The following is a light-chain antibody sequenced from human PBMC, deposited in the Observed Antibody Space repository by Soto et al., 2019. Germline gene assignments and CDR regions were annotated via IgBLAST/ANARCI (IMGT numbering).Light chain of an antibody. Sequence: EIVLTQSPGTLSLSPGERATLSCRASQSVSSSYFAWYQQKPGPAPRLLIYGASSRATGLPDRFSGSGSGTDFTLTISRLEPEDFAVYYCQQYGSSPPITFGQGTRLESK. CDR3: QQYGSSPPIT. CDR2: GAS. CDR1: QSVSSSY. J-gene: IGKJ5*01. V-gene: IGKV3-20*01.